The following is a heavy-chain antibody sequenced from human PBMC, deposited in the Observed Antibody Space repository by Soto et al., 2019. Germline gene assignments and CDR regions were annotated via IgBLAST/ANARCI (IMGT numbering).Heavy chain of an antibody. CDR2: IYWDDDK. CDR1: GFSLSTSGMG. D-gene: IGHD6-13*01. Sequence: SGPTLVNPTQTFTLACTFSGFSLSTSGMGVGWIRQPPGKALEWLALIYWDDDKRYSPSLKSRLTITRDTSKNRVVLTMTNMDPVDAATYYCAHYSSTSSFDYWGQGTLVTVSS. V-gene: IGHV2-5*02. CDR3: AHYSSTSSFDY. J-gene: IGHJ4*02.